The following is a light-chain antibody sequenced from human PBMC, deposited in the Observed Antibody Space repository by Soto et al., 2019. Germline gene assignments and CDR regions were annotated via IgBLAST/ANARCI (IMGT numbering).Light chain of an antibody. V-gene: IGLV2-14*01. CDR2: EVS. J-gene: IGLJ2*01. Sequence: QSARTQPASVSGSPGQSITISCTGTSSDVGGYNYVSWYQQHPGKAPKLMIYEVSNRPSGVSNRFSGSKSGNTASLTISGLQAEDEADYYCSSYTSSSTQVFGGGTKVTV. CDR1: SSDVGGYNY. CDR3: SSYTSSSTQV.